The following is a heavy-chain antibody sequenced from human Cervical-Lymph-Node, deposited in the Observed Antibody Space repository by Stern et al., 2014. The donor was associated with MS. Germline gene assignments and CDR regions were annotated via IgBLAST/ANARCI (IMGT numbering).Heavy chain of an antibody. CDR3: ARVPDYGDAFFDY. J-gene: IGHJ4*02. CDR2: IHYSGGP. Sequence: QVQLVESGPGLVKPSQTLSLTCTVSGGSISSGDNYWSWIRQPPGKGPEWIGDIHYSGGPYFNPSLKSRATISADTSKNQFSLKLNSMTAADTAVYYCARVPDYGDAFFDYWGQGSLVTVSS. D-gene: IGHD4-17*01. V-gene: IGHV4-30-4*01. CDR1: GGSISSGDNY.